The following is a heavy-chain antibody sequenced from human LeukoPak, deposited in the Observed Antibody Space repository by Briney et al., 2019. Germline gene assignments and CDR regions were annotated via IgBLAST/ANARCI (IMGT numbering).Heavy chain of an antibody. CDR2: IIPIFGTA. D-gene: IGHD5-18*01. CDR3: ARLYSYAGPGDY. J-gene: IGHJ4*02. V-gene: IGHV1-69*13. CDR1: GGTFSSYA. Sequence: GASVKVSCKASGGTFSSYAISWVRQAPGQGLEWMGGIIPIFGTANYAQKFQGRVTITADESTSTAYMELSSLRSEDTAVYYCARLYSYAGPGDYWGQGTLVTVPS.